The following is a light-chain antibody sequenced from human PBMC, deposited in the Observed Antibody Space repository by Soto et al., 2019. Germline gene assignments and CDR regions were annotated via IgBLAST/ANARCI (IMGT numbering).Light chain of an antibody. CDR2: KAS. CDR3: QHDNSYSEA. J-gene: IGKJ1*01. Sequence: DIQMTQYPSTLSGSVGDRVTITCRASQTISSWLAWYQQKPGKAPKLLIYKASTLKSGVPSRFSGSGSGTEFTLTISSLQPDDFATYYCQHDNSYSEAFGQGTNVDI. CDR1: QTISSW. V-gene: IGKV1-5*03.